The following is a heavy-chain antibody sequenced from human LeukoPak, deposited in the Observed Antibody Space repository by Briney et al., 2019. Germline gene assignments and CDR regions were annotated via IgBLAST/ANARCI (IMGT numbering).Heavy chain of an antibody. J-gene: IGHJ6*03. CDR1: GFTFSSYA. D-gene: IGHD6-13*01. CDR2: ISGSGGST. V-gene: IGHV3-23*01. Sequence: PRGSLRLSCAASGFTFSSYAMRWVRQAPGKGLAWVSAISGSGGSTYYADSVKGRFTISRDNSKNTLYLQMNSLRAEDTAVYYCAKSGIAAAGTGMYYYYYYMDVWGKGTTVTVSS. CDR3: AKSGIAAAGTGMYYYYYYMDV.